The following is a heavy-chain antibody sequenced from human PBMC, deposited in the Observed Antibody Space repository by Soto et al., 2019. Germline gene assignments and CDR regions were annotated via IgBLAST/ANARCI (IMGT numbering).Heavy chain of an antibody. J-gene: IGHJ6*02. V-gene: IGHV1-3*01. CDR2: INAGNGNT. CDR3: ARGGFDFWSGDHKSYGMDV. D-gene: IGHD3-3*01. Sequence: ASVKVSCKASGYTFTSYAMHWVRQAPGQRLEWMGWINAGNGNTKYSQKFQGRVTITRDTSASTAYMELSSLRSEDTAVYYCARGGFDFWSGDHKSYGMDVCSRGTTDTVAS. CDR1: GYTFTSYA.